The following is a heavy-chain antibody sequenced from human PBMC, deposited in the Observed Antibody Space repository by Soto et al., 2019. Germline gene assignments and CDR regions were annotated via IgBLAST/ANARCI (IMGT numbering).Heavy chain of an antibody. Sequence: EVQLVESGGGLVQPGGSLRLSCAASGFTVSSNFMSWVRQAPGKGLEWVSVIYSGGTTYYADSVKGRFTISRHNSKNTLYLQVTSLRAEDTAVYYCARGAGYSSGWYDYWGQGTLVTVSS. J-gene: IGHJ4*02. D-gene: IGHD6-19*01. CDR3: ARGAGYSSGWYDY. V-gene: IGHV3-53*04. CDR2: IYSGGTT. CDR1: GFTVSSNF.